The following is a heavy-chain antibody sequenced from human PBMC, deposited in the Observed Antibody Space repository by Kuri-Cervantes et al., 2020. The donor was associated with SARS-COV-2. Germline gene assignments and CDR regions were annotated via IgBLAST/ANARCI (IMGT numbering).Heavy chain of an antibody. CDR2: ISSSSSYI. CDR1: GFTFSSYS. V-gene: IGHV3-21*01. D-gene: IGHD6-13*01. J-gene: IGHJ4*02. CDR3: AREIWYSSSLHYFDY. Sequence: ETLSLTCAASGFTFSSYSMNWVRQAPGKGLEWVSSISSSSSYIYYADSVKGRFTISRDNAKNPLYLQMNSLRAEDTAVYYCAREIWYSSSLHYFDYWGQGTLVTVSS.